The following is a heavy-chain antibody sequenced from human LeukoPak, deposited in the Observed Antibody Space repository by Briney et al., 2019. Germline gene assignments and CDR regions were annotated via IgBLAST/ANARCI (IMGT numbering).Heavy chain of an antibody. V-gene: IGHV4-4*07. J-gene: IGHJ5*02. Sequence: SETLSLTCAVSGASISSYDWSWIRQPPGKGLEWIGGIYNSGRTNDNPSLKCRVTMSVDTSKNQFSLKLSSVTAADTAVYYCARGGIAAAATGSWFDPWGQGTLVAVSS. D-gene: IGHD6-13*01. CDR3: ARGGIAAAATGSWFDP. CDR1: GASISSYD. CDR2: IYNSGRT.